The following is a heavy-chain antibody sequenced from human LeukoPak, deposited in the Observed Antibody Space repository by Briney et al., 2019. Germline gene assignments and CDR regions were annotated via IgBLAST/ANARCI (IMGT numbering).Heavy chain of an antibody. J-gene: IGHJ5*02. D-gene: IGHD3-9*01. Sequence: ASVKVSCKASGYTFINYGISWVRQAPGQGLEWMGWISGYNGNIKIVQKFRGRVTMTTDTSTSTAYIELRSLRSDDTAVYYCARVAYDILTGYFQPNWFDPWGQGTLVTVSS. CDR2: ISGYNGNI. CDR1: GYTFINYG. V-gene: IGHV1-18*01. CDR3: ARVAYDILTGYFQPNWFDP.